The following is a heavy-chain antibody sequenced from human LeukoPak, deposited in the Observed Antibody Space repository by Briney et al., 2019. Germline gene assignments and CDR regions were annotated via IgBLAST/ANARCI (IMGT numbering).Heavy chain of an antibody. CDR3: AGSSGWARYFDY. V-gene: IGHV3-7*05. D-gene: IGHD6-19*01. CDR2: IKQDGSEK. J-gene: IGHJ4*02. Sequence: GGSLRLSCAVSGDYWMSWVRQATGKGLAWVANIKQDGSEKYYVDSVKGRFTISRDNAKNSLYLQMNSLRAEDTAVYYCAGSSGWARYFDYWGQGTLVTVSS. CDR1: GDYW.